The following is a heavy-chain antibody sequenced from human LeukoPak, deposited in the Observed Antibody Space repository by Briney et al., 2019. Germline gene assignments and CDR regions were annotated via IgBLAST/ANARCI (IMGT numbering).Heavy chain of an antibody. V-gene: IGHV3-30*04. D-gene: IGHD3-22*01. J-gene: IGHJ2*01. Sequence: PGGSLRLSCAASGFTFSSYVMHWVRQAPGKGLEWVAIISYDGSNEYYADSVKGRFTISRDNSKNSLYLQMNSLRAEDTAVYYCAGDAYYYDSSGYYWYFDLWGRGTLVTVSS. CDR2: ISYDGSNE. CDR1: GFTFSSYV. CDR3: AGDAYYYDSSGYYWYFDL.